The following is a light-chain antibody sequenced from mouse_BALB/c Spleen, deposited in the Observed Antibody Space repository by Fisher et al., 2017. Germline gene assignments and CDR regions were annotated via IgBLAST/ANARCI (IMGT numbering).Light chain of an antibody. CDR3: QQWSSNPLT. Sequence: IVLTQSPAIMSASLGEEITLTCSASSSVSYMHWYQQKSGTSPKLWIYSTSNLASGVPARFSGSGSGTSYSLTISRMEAEDAATYYCQQWSSNPLTFGAGTKLELK. V-gene: IGKV4-57*01. J-gene: IGKJ5*01. CDR1: SSVSY. CDR2: STS.